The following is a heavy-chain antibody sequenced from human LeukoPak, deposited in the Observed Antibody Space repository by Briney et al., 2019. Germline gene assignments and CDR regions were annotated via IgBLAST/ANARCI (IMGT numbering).Heavy chain of an antibody. CDR3: AREYSSTWYEYAFDI. D-gene: IGHD6-13*01. J-gene: IGHJ3*02. CDR1: GFTFSTYL. V-gene: IGHV3-7*01. Sequence: GGSLRLSCAASGFTFSTYLMSWVRQAPGKGLEWVANIKQDGSEKYYVDSVKGRFTISRDNARHSLYLQMNSLRAEDTAVYYCAREYSSTWYEYAFDIWGQGTMVTVSS. CDR2: IKQDGSEK.